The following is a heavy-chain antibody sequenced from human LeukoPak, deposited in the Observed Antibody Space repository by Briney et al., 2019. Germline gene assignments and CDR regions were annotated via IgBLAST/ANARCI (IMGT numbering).Heavy chain of an antibody. J-gene: IGHJ4*02. CDR1: GFTFSSYW. D-gene: IGHD2-2*01. CDR2: IKQDGSEK. CDR3: AGEYCSSTSCYYFDY. V-gene: IGHV3-7*01. Sequence: PGGSLRLSCAASGFTFSSYWMSWVRQAPGKGLEWVANIKQDGSEKYYVDSVKGRFTISRDNAKNSLYLQMNSLRAEDTAVYYCAGEYCSSTSCYYFDYWGQGTLVTVSS.